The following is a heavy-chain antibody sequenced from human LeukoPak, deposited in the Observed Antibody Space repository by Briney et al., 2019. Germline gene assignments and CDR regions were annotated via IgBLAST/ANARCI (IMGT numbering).Heavy chain of an antibody. CDR3: AKDGGTYFDY. V-gene: IGHV3-30*02. CDR2: IRYEGSNK. Sequence: GGPLRLSCAASGFTFSTYGMHWVRQAPGKGLEWVAFIRYEGSNKYYADSVKGRFTISRDNSKNTLYLQMNSLRAEDTALYYCAKDGGTYFDYWGEGILVTVSS. J-gene: IGHJ4*02. CDR1: GFTFSTYG. D-gene: IGHD1-26*01.